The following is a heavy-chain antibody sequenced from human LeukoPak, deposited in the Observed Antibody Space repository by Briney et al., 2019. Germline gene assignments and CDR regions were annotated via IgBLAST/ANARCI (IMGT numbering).Heavy chain of an antibody. J-gene: IGHJ4*02. CDR1: SGTFSSSRTY. CDR3: ARDVNPDY. Sequence: PSETVSLTCSVSSGTFSSSRTYWGWIRQPPGKGLEWIGFMYYRGSTYYNPSLKNRVAISLDTSKNHFSLRLSSVTAADTAVYYCARDVNPDYWGQGTLVTVSS. CDR2: MYYRGST. V-gene: IGHV4-39*02.